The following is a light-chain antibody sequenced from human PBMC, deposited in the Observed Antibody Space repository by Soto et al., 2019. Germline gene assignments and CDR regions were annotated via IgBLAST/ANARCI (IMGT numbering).Light chain of an antibody. Sequence: DIQLTQSPSFVSASVGDRVTISCRASQGIRNYLVWYQQKSGKAPKVLIYAASTLHSGVPSRFSGSGSGTEFTLTISGLQPEDFATYNCQQLNTYPPWTFGQGTQVEIK. CDR3: QQLNTYPPWT. CDR1: QGIRNY. J-gene: IGKJ1*01. CDR2: AAS. V-gene: IGKV1-9*01.